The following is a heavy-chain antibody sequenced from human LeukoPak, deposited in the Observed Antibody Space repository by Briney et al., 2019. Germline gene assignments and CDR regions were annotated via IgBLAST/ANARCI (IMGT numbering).Heavy chain of an antibody. D-gene: IGHD6-6*01. CDR1: GYTFTSYG. J-gene: IGHJ4*02. CDR3: ARDPLGYSSSSGEGDY. V-gene: IGHV1-46*01. Sequence: ASVMVSCKASGYTFTSYGISWVRQAPGQGLEWMGIINPSGGSTSYAQKFQGRVTMTRDTSTSTVYMELSSLRSEDTAVYYCARDPLGYSSSSGEGDYWGQGTLVTVSS. CDR2: INPSGGST.